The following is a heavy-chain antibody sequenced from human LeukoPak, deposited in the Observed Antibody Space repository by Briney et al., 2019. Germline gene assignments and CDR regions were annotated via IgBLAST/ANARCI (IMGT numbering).Heavy chain of an antibody. CDR2: INHSGKT. J-gene: IGHJ4*02. CDR1: GGYFSGYY. V-gene: IGHV4-34*01. CDR3: ARGRGFCSGGTCHSNKSGFDY. D-gene: IGHD2-15*01. Sequence: SETLSLTCAVSGGYFSGYYWSWIRQSPGKGLEWIGEINHSGKTNYNPSLKSRVTISVDTSNSRFSLKLTSVTAADTAVYYCARGRGFCSGGTCHSNKSGFDYWGQGTLVTVSS.